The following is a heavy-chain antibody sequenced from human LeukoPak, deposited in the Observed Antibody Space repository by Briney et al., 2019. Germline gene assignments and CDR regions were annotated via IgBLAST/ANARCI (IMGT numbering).Heavy chain of an antibody. CDR2: INHSGST. D-gene: IGHD2-2*01. V-gene: IGHV4-34*01. J-gene: IGHJ6*03. CDR1: GGSFSGYY. Sequence: SETLSLTCAVYGGSFSGYYWSWIRQPPGKGLEWIGEINHSGSTDHNPSLKSRVTISVDTSKNQFSLKLSSVTAADTAVYYCARGRRCSSTSCSVPYYYYYMDVWGKGTTVTVSS. CDR3: ARGRRCSSTSCSVPYYYYYMDV.